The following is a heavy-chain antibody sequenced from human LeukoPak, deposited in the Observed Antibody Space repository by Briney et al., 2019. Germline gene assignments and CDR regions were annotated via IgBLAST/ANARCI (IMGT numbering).Heavy chain of an antibody. Sequence: ASVKVSCKASGYTFSNYAITWVRQAPGQGLEYMGWVSPFNNNTRYAQKYQGRVTMTTDASTSTAHMELRSLRSDDTAVYYCARLYYCDTSGYRSFDPWGRGTLVTVSS. CDR2: VSPFNNNT. J-gene: IGHJ5*02. V-gene: IGHV1-18*01. D-gene: IGHD3-22*01. CDR1: GYTFSNYA. CDR3: ARLYYCDTSGYRSFDP.